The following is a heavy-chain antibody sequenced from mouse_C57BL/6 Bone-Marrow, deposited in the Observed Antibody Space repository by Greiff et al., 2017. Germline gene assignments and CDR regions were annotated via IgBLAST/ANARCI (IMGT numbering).Heavy chain of an antibody. Sequence: EVNVVESGGGLVQPGESLKLSCESNDYDFPSHDMSWVRKTPEKMLELVAAINRAGGITYYPDTMETRFIISRDKTKKTLYLQMSSLRSEDTALYYCARLAEDYEDLDVWGTGTTVTVSS. J-gene: IGHJ1*03. CDR3: ARLAEDYEDLDV. CDR1: DYDFPSHD. D-gene: IGHD2-4*01. CDR2: INRAGGIT. V-gene: IGHV5-2*01.